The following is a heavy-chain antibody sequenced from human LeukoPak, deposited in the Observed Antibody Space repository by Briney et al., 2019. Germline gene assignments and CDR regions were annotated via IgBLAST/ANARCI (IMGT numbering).Heavy chain of an antibody. V-gene: IGHV1-46*01. Sequence: GASVKVSCKASGYTFTSYYMHWVRQAPGQGLEWMGIINPSGGSTSYAQKFQGRVTMTRDTSTSTVYMELSSLRSEDTAVYYCARSNNDGCNFESPPLIDYWGQGTLVTVSS. CDR3: ARSNNDGCNFESPPLIDY. CDR2: INPSGGST. CDR1: GYTFTSYY. D-gene: IGHD5-24*01. J-gene: IGHJ4*02.